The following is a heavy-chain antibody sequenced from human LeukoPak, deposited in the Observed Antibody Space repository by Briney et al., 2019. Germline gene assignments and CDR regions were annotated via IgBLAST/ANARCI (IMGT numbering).Heavy chain of an antibody. CDR1: GFTFSSYA. J-gene: IGHJ4*02. CDR2: ISGSGGST. V-gene: IGHV3-23*01. D-gene: IGHD1-26*01. CDR3: ARVTVGTRSIDY. Sequence: PGGSLRLSCAASGFTFSSYAMSWVRQAPGKGLEWVSAISGSGGSTYYADSVKGRFTISRDNSKNSLYLQMNSLRDEDTAVYYCARVTVGTRSIDYWAREPWSPSPQ.